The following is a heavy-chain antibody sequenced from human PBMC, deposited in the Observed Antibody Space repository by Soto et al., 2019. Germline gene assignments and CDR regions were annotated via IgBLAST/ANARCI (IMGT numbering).Heavy chain of an antibody. J-gene: IGHJ3*02. D-gene: IGHD1-7*01. Sequence: VQLVESGGGLVKPGGSLRLSCAASGFTFSSYSMSWVRQAPGKGLEWVAHITASEGTTYYADSVKGRFTISRDTSRKTLYLQMNSLRAEDTALYYCAKCMQAYWNYDANHSWGQGTMVTVSS. CDR1: GFTFSSYS. CDR2: ITASEGTT. V-gene: IGHV3-23*04. CDR3: AKCMQAYWNYDANHS.